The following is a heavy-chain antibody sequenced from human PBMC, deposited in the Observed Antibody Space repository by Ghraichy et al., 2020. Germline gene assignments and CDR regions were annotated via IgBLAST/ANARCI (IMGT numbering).Heavy chain of an antibody. D-gene: IGHD6-19*01. CDR2: IFYTGGT. CDR1: GDSINSNNYY. V-gene: IGHV4-39*02. CDR3: ARLGPDIAVAGSGRIDA. J-gene: IGHJ5*02. Sequence: SETLSLTCSVSGDSINSNNYYWGWFRQSPGMGLEWLGSIFYTGGTYYNPSLKSRVTMSVDNSKSHFSLKLTSVTATDTAEYYCARLGPDIAVAGSGRIDAWGLGTLVTV.